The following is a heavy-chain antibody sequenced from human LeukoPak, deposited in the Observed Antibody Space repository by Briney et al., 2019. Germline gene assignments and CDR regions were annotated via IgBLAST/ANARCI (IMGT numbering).Heavy chain of an antibody. Sequence: PGGSLRLSCAASGFTLSAYWMHWVRQAPGRGLVWVSRIAPDGSRTDYADSVKGRFTISRDNAKNSLYLQMNSLRAEDTAVYYCARDAQWELLHYYYYYGVDVWGQGTTVTVSS. D-gene: IGHD1-26*01. CDR3: ARDAQWELLHYYYYYGVDV. CDR1: GFTLSAYW. J-gene: IGHJ6*02. V-gene: IGHV3-74*01. CDR2: IAPDGSRT.